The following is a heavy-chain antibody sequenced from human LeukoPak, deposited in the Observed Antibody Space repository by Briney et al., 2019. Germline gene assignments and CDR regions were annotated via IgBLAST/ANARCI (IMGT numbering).Heavy chain of an antibody. CDR3: ARARIGRSNYNPFITTNRLYYFDY. CDR1: GFTFDDYA. V-gene: IGHV3-9*01. J-gene: IGHJ4*02. Sequence: PGRSLRLSCAASGFTFDDYAMHWVRQAPGKGLEWVSGISWNSDRKGYADSVKGRFTISRDNAKNSLYLQMNSLRAEDTAVYYCARARIGRSNYNPFITTNRLYYFDYWGQGTLVTVSS. D-gene: IGHD3-22*01. CDR2: ISWNSDRK.